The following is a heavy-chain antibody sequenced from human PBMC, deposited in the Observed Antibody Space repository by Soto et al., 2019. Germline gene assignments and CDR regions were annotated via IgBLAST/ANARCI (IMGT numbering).Heavy chain of an antibody. D-gene: IGHD6-6*01. J-gene: IGHJ5*02. CDR1: GGSLRDYY. Sequence: QVQLQQWGAGLLKPSETLSLTCAVSGGSLRDYYWSWIRQSPGKGLEWIGVINHRGSYNNNPSLKSRVTISVDTSRNQFSLKLRSVTAADTGVYYCARGGGFIAGRMVSFDPWGQGTLVTVSS. V-gene: IGHV4-34*01. CDR2: INHRGSY. CDR3: ARGGGFIAGRMVSFDP.